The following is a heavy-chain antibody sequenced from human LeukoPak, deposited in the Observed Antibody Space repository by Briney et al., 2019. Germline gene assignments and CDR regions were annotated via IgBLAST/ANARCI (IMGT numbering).Heavy chain of an antibody. Sequence: GGSLRLSCVVSGFTFTNYGMHWVRQAPGKGLDWVASIAYDGSNENYAESVKGRFTISRDNSKSTLYLQLNSLRAEDTAVYYCARPSGSVTIFGVVDYFDYWGQGSLVTVSS. V-gene: IGHV3-30*04. CDR1: GFTFTNYG. D-gene: IGHD3-3*01. CDR3: ARPSGSVTIFGVVDYFDY. CDR2: IAYDGSNE. J-gene: IGHJ4*02.